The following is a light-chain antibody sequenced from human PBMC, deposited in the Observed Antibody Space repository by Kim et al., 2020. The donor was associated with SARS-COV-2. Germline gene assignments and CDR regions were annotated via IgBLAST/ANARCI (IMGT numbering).Light chain of an antibody. Sequence: PGDRAPLSCTASQSVTKYFAWYQHKPGQTPRLLIYDASNRAPGIPARFSGSGSGTDFTLTISSLEPEDFAVYYCQQRSHWPRTFGQGTTVDI. CDR1: QSVTKY. V-gene: IGKV3-11*01. CDR3: QQRSHWPRT. J-gene: IGKJ1*01. CDR2: DAS.